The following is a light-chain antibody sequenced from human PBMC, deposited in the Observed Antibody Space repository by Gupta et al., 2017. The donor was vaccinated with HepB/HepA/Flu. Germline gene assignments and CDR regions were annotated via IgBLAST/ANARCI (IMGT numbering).Light chain of an antibody. CDR1: QGISNY. CDR2: AAS. CDR3: QNDNRDHPQRT. J-gene: IGKJ1*01. Sequence: DSQITQSPSSLSASVGDKVTITCWARQGISNYLAWHQQKPGKGPNRLIYAASTWQSGGPSRFSGSGAGTDFTLTIISRQPEDVATYSCQNDNRDHPQRTFGQGTKVEIK. V-gene: IGKV1-27*01.